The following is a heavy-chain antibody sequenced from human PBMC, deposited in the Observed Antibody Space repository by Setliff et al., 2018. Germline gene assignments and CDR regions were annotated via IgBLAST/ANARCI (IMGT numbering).Heavy chain of an antibody. CDR1: GGSIRSGSFY. D-gene: IGHD3-9*01. CDR2: VHASGSP. V-gene: IGHV4-61*02. CDR3: AKERYFDWFFEN. Sequence: KTSETLSLTCTVSGGSIRSGSFYWSWIRQSAEKGLGWIGRVHASGSPNYNPSVKGRVTISLDTSTNQFSLNLNSVTAADTAVYYCAKERYFDWFFENWGQGTRVTVS. J-gene: IGHJ4*02.